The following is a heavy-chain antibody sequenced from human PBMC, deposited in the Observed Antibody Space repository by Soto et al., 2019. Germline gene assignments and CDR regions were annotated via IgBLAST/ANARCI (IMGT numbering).Heavy chain of an antibody. CDR1: GGTFSSYA. CDR3: AGSGWSAPRRYYFDY. Sequence: QVQLVQSGAEVKKPGSSVKVSCKASGGTFSSYAISWVRQAPGQGLEWMGGIIPIFGTANYAQKFQGRVTITADESTSTAYMELSSLRSDDTAVYYCAGSGWSAPRRYYFDYWGQGTLVTVSS. J-gene: IGHJ4*02. CDR2: IIPIFGTA. D-gene: IGHD6-19*01. V-gene: IGHV1-69*01.